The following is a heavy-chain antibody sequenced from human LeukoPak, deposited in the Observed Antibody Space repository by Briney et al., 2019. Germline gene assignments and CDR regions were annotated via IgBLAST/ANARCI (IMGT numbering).Heavy chain of an antibody. CDR1: GGSISTYY. CDR2: IYYSGST. J-gene: IGHJ5*02. V-gene: IGHV4-59*01. Sequence: PSETLSLTCTVSGGSISTYYWTWIRQPPGKGLEWIGYIYYSGSTNYNPSLKSRVTISVDTSKNQFSLKLSSVTAADTAVYYCARAYVYYYDSSGPYGWFDPWGQGTLVTVSS. D-gene: IGHD3-22*01. CDR3: ARAYVYYYDSSGPYGWFDP.